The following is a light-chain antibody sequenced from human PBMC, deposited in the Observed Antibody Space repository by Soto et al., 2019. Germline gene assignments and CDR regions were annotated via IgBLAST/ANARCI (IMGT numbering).Light chain of an antibody. V-gene: IGKV3-20*01. CDR2: GAS. Sequence: ESVLTQSPGTLSLSPGERATLSCRASQSVSSNYLAWYQQKPGQAPRLLVYGASTRAHGIPDRFSGSGSGTDFTLTISRLEPEDSAVYYCQQYGSSPTWTFGQGTKVEIK. CDR3: QQYGSSPTWT. J-gene: IGKJ1*01. CDR1: QSVSSNY.